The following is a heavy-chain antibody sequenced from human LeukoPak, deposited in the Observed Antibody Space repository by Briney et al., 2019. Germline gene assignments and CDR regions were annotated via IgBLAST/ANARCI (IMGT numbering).Heavy chain of an antibody. CDR1: GFTFSSYW. CDR2: INSDGSIT. J-gene: IGHJ4*02. Sequence: GGSLRLSCAASGFTFSSYWMHWVRQAPGKGLMWVSRINSDGSITNYADSVKGRFTISRDNAKHTLYLQMNSLRAEDTAVYYCARKPDYYGADYWGQGTLVTVSS. CDR3: ARKPDYYGADY. V-gene: IGHV3-74*01. D-gene: IGHD3-10*01.